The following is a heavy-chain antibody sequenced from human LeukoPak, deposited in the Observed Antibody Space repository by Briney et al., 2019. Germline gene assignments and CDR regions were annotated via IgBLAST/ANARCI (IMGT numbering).Heavy chain of an antibody. CDR1: GFFFSDHW. V-gene: IGHV3-74*01. CDR3: VRERNNFWSGHHSIFDS. J-gene: IGHJ4*02. CDR2: INNDGSST. D-gene: IGHD3-3*01. Sequence: PGGSLLLSCAASGFFFSDHWMHCVRQAPGKGLVWLSRINNDGSSTIYADSVKGRFTFSRDNAENTLFLEMSSLRVEDTAVYYCVRERNNFWSGHHSIFDSWGQGTLVTVSS.